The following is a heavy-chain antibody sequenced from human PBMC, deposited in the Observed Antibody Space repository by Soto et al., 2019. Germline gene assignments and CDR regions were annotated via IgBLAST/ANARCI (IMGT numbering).Heavy chain of an antibody. CDR1: GFIFSDYG. V-gene: IGHV3-64D*06. D-gene: IGHD2-2*02. Sequence: SLSCAASGFIFSDYGMHWGRQAPGKGLEYVSAISSNGGSTYYADSVKGRFTISRDNSKNTLYLQLSSLRAEDTAVYYCVKENLVYCSSASGYKGSCFDPWGKGPLVTV. CDR3: VKENLVYCSSASGYKGSCFDP. J-gene: IGHJ5*02. CDR2: ISSNGGST.